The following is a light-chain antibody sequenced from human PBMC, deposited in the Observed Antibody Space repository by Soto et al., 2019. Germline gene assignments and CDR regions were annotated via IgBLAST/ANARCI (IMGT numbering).Light chain of an antibody. Sequence: EIQMTQSPSSLSASVGDRVTITCRASQSISSYLNWYQQKPGKAPKLLIYAASSLQSGVPSRFSGSGSGTDFTLTISSLQPEDFATYYCQHSYSSVTFGQGTRLEIK. CDR3: QHSYSSVT. J-gene: IGKJ5*01. CDR2: AAS. CDR1: QSISSY. V-gene: IGKV1-39*01.